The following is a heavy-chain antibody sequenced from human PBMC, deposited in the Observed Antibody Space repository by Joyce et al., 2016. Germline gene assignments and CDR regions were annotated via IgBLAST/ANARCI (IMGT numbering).Heavy chain of an antibody. D-gene: IGHD3-3*01. V-gene: IGHV4-59*01. Sequence: QVKLQESGPGLVKPSETLSLTCSVSGDSISTYYWSWVRQPPGKGLEWIGYIFYKASTTYNPSLESRVTMSIDTPNNQFSLNLSSVTAADTAIYYCTRGTGAMSISGVVVGRMDVWGQGTTVTVSS. CDR2: IFYKAST. J-gene: IGHJ6*02. CDR1: GDSISTYY. CDR3: TRGTGAMSISGVVVGRMDV.